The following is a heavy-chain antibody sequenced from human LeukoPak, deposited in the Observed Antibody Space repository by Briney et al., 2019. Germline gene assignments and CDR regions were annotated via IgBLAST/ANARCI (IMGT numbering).Heavy chain of an antibody. CDR1: GFTFSRFW. CDR2: INEVGCEK. Sequence: GGSLTLSCAASGFTFSRFWMSWVRPPAGREREWVANINEVGCEKHYVDSVKGRLTISRDNTKNTPYLPMNSLRAEDTAVYYCASGGHLDYWGQGTLVTVSS. CDR3: ASGGHLDY. V-gene: IGHV3-7*01. J-gene: IGHJ4*02.